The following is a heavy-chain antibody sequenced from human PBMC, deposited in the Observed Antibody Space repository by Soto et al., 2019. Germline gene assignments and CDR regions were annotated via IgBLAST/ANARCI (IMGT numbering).Heavy chain of an antibody. CDR1: GCTFSSYA. D-gene: IGHD3-22*01. Sequence: SVKVSCKASGCTFSSYAISCVRQAPGQVLEWMGGIIPIFGTANYAQKFQGRVTITADESTSTAYMELSSLRSEDTAVYYCARESDYDSSGYLDYWGQGTLVTVSS. CDR2: IIPIFGTA. CDR3: ARESDYDSSGYLDY. J-gene: IGHJ4*02. V-gene: IGHV1-69*13.